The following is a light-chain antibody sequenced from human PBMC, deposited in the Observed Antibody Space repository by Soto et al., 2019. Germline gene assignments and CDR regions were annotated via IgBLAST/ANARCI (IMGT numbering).Light chain of an antibody. Sequence: QSALTQPASVSGSPGQSITISCTGTSSDVGGYNYVSWYQHHPGKAPKLMIYDVSNRPSGVSNRFSGSKSGNTASLTISGLQAEDEADYYCSSYTSSSTRGVFGGGTKLTVL. CDR3: SSYTSSSTRGV. CDR1: SSDVGGYNY. J-gene: IGLJ3*02. CDR2: DVS. V-gene: IGLV2-14*03.